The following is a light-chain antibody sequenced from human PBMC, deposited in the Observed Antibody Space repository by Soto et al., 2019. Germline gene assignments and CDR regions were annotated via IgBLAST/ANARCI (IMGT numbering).Light chain of an antibody. CDR3: QQSYSTPRT. CDR2: AAS. Sequence: DIQMTQSPSSLSASVGDRVTITCRASQSISNYLNWYQQKPGKAPKLLIYAASSLQSGVPSRFSGSGSGTDFTLTISSLQPEDFAGYYCQQSYSTPRTFGQGTKVEIK. V-gene: IGKV1-39*01. CDR1: QSISNY. J-gene: IGKJ1*01.